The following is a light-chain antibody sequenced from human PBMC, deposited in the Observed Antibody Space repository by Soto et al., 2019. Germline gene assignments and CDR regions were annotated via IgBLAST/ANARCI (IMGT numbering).Light chain of an antibody. CDR2: KAS. V-gene: IGKV1-5*03. Sequence: DIQMTQSPSTLSGSVGDRVTITCRASQTISSWLAWYQQKPGKAPKLLIYKASTLKSGVPSRVSGSRSGTEFTITISSLQPDDFANYYCQHYNSYSEAFGQRTKVELK. CDR1: QTISSW. CDR3: QHYNSYSEA. J-gene: IGKJ1*01.